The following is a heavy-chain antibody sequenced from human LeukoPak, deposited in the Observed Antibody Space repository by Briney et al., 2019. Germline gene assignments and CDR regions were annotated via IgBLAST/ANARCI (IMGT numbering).Heavy chain of an antibody. Sequence: LGGSLRLSCAASRFTVSSNYMSWVRQAPGKGLEWVSVIYSGGSTYYADSVKGRFTISRDNAKNSLYLQMNSLRAEDTAVYYCARGDSSGYYPDYWGQGTLVTVSS. J-gene: IGHJ4*02. D-gene: IGHD3-22*01. CDR1: RFTVSSNY. V-gene: IGHV3-66*01. CDR2: IYSGGST. CDR3: ARGDSSGYYPDY.